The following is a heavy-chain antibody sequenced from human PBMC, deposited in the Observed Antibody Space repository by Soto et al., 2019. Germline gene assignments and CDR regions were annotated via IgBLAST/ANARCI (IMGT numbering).Heavy chain of an antibody. CDR1: GGSISSCGYY. CDR3: AASCVGCGGFNYYGMDV. J-gene: IGHJ6*02. V-gene: IGHV4-31*01. Sequence: QVQLQESGPGLVKPSQTLSLTCTVSGGSISSCGYYWNWIRQHPGKGLEWVGYIYYSGTTYYTPSLKSSVNISVDTSMNQFSLKLSSVTAADTAVYYCAASCVGCGGFNYYGMDVWGQGTTVTVSS. CDR2: IYYSGTT. D-gene: IGHD2-21*01.